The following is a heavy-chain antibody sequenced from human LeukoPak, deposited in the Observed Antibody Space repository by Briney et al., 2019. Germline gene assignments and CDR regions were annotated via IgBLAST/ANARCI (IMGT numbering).Heavy chain of an antibody. V-gene: IGHV1-2*02. D-gene: IGHD3-22*01. J-gene: IGHJ4*02. CDR2: IDSKNGDT. CDR1: GYTFTAYY. CDR3: ARDPPRITMIVVVDF. Sequence: ASVKVSCKASGYTFTAYYMHWVRQAPGQGLEWMGWIDSKNGDTKYAQKFQSRLTITRDTHIGIAYMELRSLTSDDTAVYYCARDPPRITMIVVVDFWGQGTLVTVSS.